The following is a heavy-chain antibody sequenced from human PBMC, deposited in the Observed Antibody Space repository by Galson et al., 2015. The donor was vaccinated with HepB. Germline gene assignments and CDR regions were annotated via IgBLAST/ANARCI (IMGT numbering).Heavy chain of an antibody. Sequence: SLRLSCAASGFNSGNYWMHWVRQAPGKGLVWVSRINSDGSSTSYADSVKGRFTISRDNAKNTLYLQMNSLRAEDTAVYYCARVYSGGRTGAFDIWGQGTMVTVSS. J-gene: IGHJ3*02. CDR1: GFNSGNYW. D-gene: IGHD2-15*01. V-gene: IGHV3-74*01. CDR3: ARVYSGGRTGAFDI. CDR2: INSDGSST.